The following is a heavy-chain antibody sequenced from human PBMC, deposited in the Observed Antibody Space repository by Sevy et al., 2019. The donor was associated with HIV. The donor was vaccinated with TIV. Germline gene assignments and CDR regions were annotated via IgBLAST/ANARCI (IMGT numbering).Heavy chain of an antibody. D-gene: IGHD1-1*01. CDR3: ARESGYTVNWSPGDH. Sequence: GGSLRLSCKASGLTFNSHAMHWVRQAPGKGLEWVAVISYNGGHTFYGDSGKGRFIISRDNSKNTLYLEMNSLKVEDTALYYCARESGYTVNWSPGDHWGQGTLVTVSS. CDR2: ISYNGGHT. J-gene: IGHJ4*02. V-gene: IGHV3-30-3*01. CDR1: GLTFNSHA.